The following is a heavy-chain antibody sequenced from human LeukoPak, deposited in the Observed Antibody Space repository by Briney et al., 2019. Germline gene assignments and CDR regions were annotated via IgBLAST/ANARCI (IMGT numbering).Heavy chain of an antibody. Sequence: SETLSLTCTVSGDSIDGYYWSWMRQPPGKGLEWIGYIYYRGTTSYNPFLKSRVTISVDTSKNQFSLKLNSVTAADTAVYYCARLPRYGGYDHFDYWGQGILVIVSS. CDR2: IYYRGTT. J-gene: IGHJ4*02. CDR3: ARLPRYGGYDHFDY. V-gene: IGHV4-59*12. D-gene: IGHD5-12*01. CDR1: GDSIDGYY.